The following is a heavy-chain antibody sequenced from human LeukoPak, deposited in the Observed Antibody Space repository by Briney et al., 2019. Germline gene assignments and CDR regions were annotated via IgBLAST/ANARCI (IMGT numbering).Heavy chain of an antibody. CDR3: AKSMVRGVFDY. V-gene: IGHV3-30-3*01. CDR2: ISYDGSNK. D-gene: IGHD3-10*01. CDR1: GFTFSSYA. Sequence: PGRSLRLSCAASGFTFSSYAMHWVRQAPGKGLEWVAVISYDGSNKYYADSVKGRFTISRDNSKNTLYLQMDSLRAEDTAVYYCAKSMVRGVFDYWGQGTLVTVSS. J-gene: IGHJ4*02.